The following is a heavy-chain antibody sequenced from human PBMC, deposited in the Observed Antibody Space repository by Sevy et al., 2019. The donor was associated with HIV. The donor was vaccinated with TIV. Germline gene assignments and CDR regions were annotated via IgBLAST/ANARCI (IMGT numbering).Heavy chain of an antibody. CDR1: GYTFSDYG. CDR2: ISANNGNT. Sequence: ASVKVSCKASGYTFSDYGVTWVRQAPGQGLEWMGWISANNGNTNLAQNFQGRVTMTTDTSTSTAYMEGRRLTYDDAAVYYCARTTGIVGAYAFDIWGQGTTVTVSS. V-gene: IGHV1-18*01. D-gene: IGHD1-26*01. J-gene: IGHJ3*02. CDR3: ARTTGIVGAYAFDI.